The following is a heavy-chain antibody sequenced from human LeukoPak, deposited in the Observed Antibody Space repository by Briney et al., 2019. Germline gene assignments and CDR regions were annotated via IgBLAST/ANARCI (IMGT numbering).Heavy chain of an antibody. V-gene: IGHV4-34*01. J-gene: IGHJ4*02. D-gene: IGHD4-17*01. CDR2: TTHSGST. Sequence: SETLSLTCAVYGGSFSGYYWSWIRQTPGKGLEWIGETTHSGSTNYNPSLRSRVTIAVDRSKNQFSLKLSSVTAADTAVYYCARRDYGDYVGSDYWGQGTLVTVSS. CDR3: ARRDYGDYVGSDY. CDR1: GGSFSGYY.